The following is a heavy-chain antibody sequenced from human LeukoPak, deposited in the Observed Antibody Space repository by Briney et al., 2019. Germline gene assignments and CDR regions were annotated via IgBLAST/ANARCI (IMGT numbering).Heavy chain of an antibody. D-gene: IGHD6-13*01. V-gene: IGHV3-23*01. CDR2: ISGGT. CDR1: GFTFSSYA. Sequence: GGSLRLSCAASGFTFSSYAMNWVRQAPGKGLEWVSAISGGTYSADSVRGRFTISRDNSKNTLYLQMNSLRAEDTAVYYCARAPSHSPYNFYYMDVWGKGTTVTVSS. J-gene: IGHJ6*03. CDR3: ARAPSHSPYNFYYMDV.